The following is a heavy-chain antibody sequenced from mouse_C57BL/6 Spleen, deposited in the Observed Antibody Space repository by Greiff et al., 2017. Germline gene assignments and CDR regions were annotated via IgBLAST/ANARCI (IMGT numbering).Heavy chain of an antibody. Sequence: QVQLKQSGPELVKPGASVKISCKASGYAFSSSWMNWVKQRPGKGLEWIGRIYPGDGDTNYNGKFKGKATLTADKSSIAAYMQLRSLTSEDSAVYFCARAHDYDEEGDYAMDYWGQGTSVTVSS. CDR1: GYAFSSSW. CDR3: ARAHDYDEEGDYAMDY. V-gene: IGHV1-82*01. CDR2: IYPGDGDT. D-gene: IGHD2-4*01. J-gene: IGHJ4*01.